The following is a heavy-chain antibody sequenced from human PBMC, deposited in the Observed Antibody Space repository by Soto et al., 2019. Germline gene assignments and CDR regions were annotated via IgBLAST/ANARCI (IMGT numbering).Heavy chain of an antibody. V-gene: IGHV4-31*03. J-gene: IGHJ3*02. CDR1: GGSISSGGYY. CDR2: IYYSGST. Sequence: TLPLTCPVSGGSISSGGYYWSWIRQQPGKGLEWIGYIYYSGSTYYNPSLKSRVTISVDTSKNQFSLKLSSVTAADTAVYYCARDKEVATGRAFDIWGQGTMVT. CDR3: ARDKEVATGRAFDI. D-gene: IGHD5-12*01.